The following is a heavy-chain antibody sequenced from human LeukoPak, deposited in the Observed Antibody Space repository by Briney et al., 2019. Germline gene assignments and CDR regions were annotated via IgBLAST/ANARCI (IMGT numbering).Heavy chain of an antibody. CDR3: ARSLDPWFDP. D-gene: IGHD1-1*01. CDR1: GGSISSYY. V-gene: IGHV4-59*01. J-gene: IGHJ5*02. CDR2: IYYSGST. Sequence: SGTLSLTCPVSGGSISSYYWSWIRQPPGKGLEWIGYIYYSGSTNYNPSLKSRVTISVDTSKNQFSLKLSSVTAADTAVYYCARSLDPWFDPWGQGTLVTVFS.